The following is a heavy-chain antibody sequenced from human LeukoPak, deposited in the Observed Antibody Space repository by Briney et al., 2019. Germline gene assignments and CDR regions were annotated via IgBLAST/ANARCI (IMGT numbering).Heavy chain of an antibody. Sequence: VASVKVSCKTSGYTFTGYYIQWVRQAPGQGLEWMGYINPDSGGTNYAQEFQGRVTMTRDTSISTAYMELNRLRSDDTAVYYCARGEMITFGGVIVISTFDIWGQGTMVTVSS. D-gene: IGHD3-16*02. V-gene: IGHV1-2*02. CDR3: ARGEMITFGGVIVISTFDI. CDR1: GYTFTGYY. J-gene: IGHJ3*02. CDR2: INPDSGGT.